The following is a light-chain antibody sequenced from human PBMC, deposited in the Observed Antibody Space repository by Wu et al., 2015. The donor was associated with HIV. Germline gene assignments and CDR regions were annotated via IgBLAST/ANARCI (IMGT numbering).Light chain of an antibody. J-gene: IGKJ3*01. V-gene: IGKV1-39*01. CDR1: XDLYL. CDR3: QQSYGPFFT. Sequence: SASVGDRVTTHLSVKSXDLYLFKLVYNKSTGMAPRLLVHSANRLQGGVPTRFSGSGSGTEFSLTIYNVQPDDFATYFCQQSYGPFFTFGPGTKVDIK. CDR2: SAN.